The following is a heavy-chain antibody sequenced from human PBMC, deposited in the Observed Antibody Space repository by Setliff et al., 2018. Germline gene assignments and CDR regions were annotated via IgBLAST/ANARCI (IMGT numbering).Heavy chain of an antibody. CDR1: GGTFSSYA. Sequence: ASVKVSCKASGGTFSSYAISWVRQAPGQGLEWVGGIIPIFATANYAQKFQGRVTITTDESTSTAYMELSSLRSEDTAVYYCAIVVPALTYYYYGMDVWGQGTTVTVSS. CDR3: AIVVPALTYYYYGMDV. CDR2: IIPIFATA. D-gene: IGHD2-2*01. J-gene: IGHJ6*02. V-gene: IGHV1-69*05.